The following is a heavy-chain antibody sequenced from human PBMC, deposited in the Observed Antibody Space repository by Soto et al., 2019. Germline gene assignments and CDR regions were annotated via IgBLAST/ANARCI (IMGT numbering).Heavy chain of an antibody. V-gene: IGHV4-59*01. CDR1: CGSISSYY. Sequence: PSETLSLTCTVSCGSISSYYWSWIRQPPGKGLEWIGYIYYSGSTNYNPSLKSRVTISVDTSKNQFSLKLSSVTAADTAVYYCAREGPRGYSYGYFDYWGQGTLVTVSS. D-gene: IGHD5-18*01. CDR2: IYYSGST. CDR3: AREGPRGYSYGYFDY. J-gene: IGHJ4*02.